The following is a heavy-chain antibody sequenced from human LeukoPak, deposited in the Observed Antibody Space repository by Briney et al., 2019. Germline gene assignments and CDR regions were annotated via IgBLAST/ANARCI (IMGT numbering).Heavy chain of an antibody. CDR1: GFTFSSYA. D-gene: IGHD6-19*01. V-gene: IGHV3-23*01. CDR2: IFGSGGSA. J-gene: IGHJ4*02. CDR3: GKTTTGYSSGRNPAWPVDY. Sequence: ESLRLSCTASGFTFSSYAMYWVRQAPGKGLEWVSGIFGSGGSAHYADSVKGRFTISRDNSQNTVYLQMNSLRAEDTAVYYCGKTTTGYSSGRNPAWPVDYWGQGTLVTVSS.